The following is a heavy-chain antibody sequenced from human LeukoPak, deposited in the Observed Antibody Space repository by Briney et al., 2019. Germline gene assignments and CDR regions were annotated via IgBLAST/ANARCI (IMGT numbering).Heavy chain of an antibody. Sequence: PSETLSLTCTVSGGSISSYYWSWIRQPPGKGLEWIGSIYYSGSTYYNPSLKSRVTISVDTSKNQFSLKLSSVTAADTAVYYCARVDVRHTYYYGSGSRHHYGMDVWGQGTTVTVSS. J-gene: IGHJ6*02. D-gene: IGHD3-10*01. CDR1: GGSISSYY. CDR2: IYYSGST. V-gene: IGHV4-59*12. CDR3: ARVDVRHTYYYGSGSRHHYGMDV.